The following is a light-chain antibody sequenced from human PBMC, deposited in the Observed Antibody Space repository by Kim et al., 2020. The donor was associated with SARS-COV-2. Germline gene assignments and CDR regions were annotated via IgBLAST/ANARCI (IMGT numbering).Light chain of an antibody. J-gene: IGKJ1*01. V-gene: IGKV3-15*01. Sequence: EIVMTQSPATRSVSPGERATLSCRASQSVSSNLAWYQQKPGQAPRLLIYGASTRATGIPARFSGSGSGTEFTLTISSLQSEDFAVYYCQQYKNWPWTFGQGTKVDIK. CDR3: QQYKNWPWT. CDR1: QSVSSN. CDR2: GAS.